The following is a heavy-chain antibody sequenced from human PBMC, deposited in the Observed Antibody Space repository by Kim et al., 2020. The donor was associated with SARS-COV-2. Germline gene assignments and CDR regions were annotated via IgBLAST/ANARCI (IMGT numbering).Heavy chain of an antibody. D-gene: IGHD3-9*01. CDR1: GFTFSGSA. CDR2: IRSKANSYAT. V-gene: IGHV3-73*01. CDR3: TRADYDIPDNPGGYYYYGMDV. J-gene: IGHJ6*02. Sequence: GGSLRLSCAASGFTFSGSAMHWVRQASGKGLEWVGRIRSKANSYATAYAASVKGRFTISRDDSKNTAYLQMNSLKTEDTAVYYCTRADYDIPDNPGGYYYYGMDVWGQGTTVTVSS.